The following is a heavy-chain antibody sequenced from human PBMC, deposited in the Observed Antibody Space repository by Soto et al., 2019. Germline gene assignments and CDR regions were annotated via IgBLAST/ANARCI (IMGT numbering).Heavy chain of an antibody. V-gene: IGHV3-73*01. Sequence: GGSLRLSCAASGFTFSGSAMHWVRQASGKGLEWVGRIRSKANSYATAYAASVKGRFTISRDDSKNTAYLQMNSLKTENTAMYYCTTTPPAHSSAIMYYFDYWGQGTLVTVSS. D-gene: IGHD3-22*01. CDR1: GFTFSGSA. CDR3: TTTPPAHSSAIMYYFDY. J-gene: IGHJ4*02. CDR2: IRSKANSYAT.